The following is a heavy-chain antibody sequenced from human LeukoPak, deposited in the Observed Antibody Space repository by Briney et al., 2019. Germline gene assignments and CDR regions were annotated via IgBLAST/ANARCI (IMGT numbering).Heavy chain of an antibody. Sequence: GGSLRLSCAASGFTFSSYGMHWVRQVPGKGLEWVAVISSDGGNKYYADSVKGRFTISRDNSKNTLYLQMNSLRAEDTAFYYCARDLAYSRLDYWGQGMLVTVSS. V-gene: IGHV3-30*03. CDR3: ARDLAYSRLDY. CDR1: GFTFSSYG. CDR2: ISSDGGNK. J-gene: IGHJ4*02. D-gene: IGHD5-18*01.